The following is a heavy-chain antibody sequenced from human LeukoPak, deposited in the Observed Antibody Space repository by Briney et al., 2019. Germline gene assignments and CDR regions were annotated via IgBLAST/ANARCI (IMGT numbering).Heavy chain of an antibody. CDR2: INPNSGGT. V-gene: IGHV1-2*02. CDR3: AREPPYSPIGDAFDI. D-gene: IGHD2-21*01. Sequence: ASVKVSCKASGYTFTGYYMHWVRQAPGQGLEWMGWINPNSGGTNYAQKFQGRVTMTRDTSISTAYMELSRLRSDDTAVYYCAREPPYSPIGDAFDIWGQGTMVTVSS. CDR1: GYTFTGYY. J-gene: IGHJ3*02.